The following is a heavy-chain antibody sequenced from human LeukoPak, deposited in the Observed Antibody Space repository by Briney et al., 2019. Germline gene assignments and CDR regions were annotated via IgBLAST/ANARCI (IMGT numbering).Heavy chain of an antibody. J-gene: IGHJ5*02. CDR2: INAGNGNT. CDR3: ARDSSIAAAGTRFNWFDP. V-gene: IGHV1-3*01. Sequence: ASVKVSCKASGYTFTSYAMHWVRQAPGQRLEWMGWINAGNGNTKYSQKFQGRVTITRDTSASTAYMELSSLRSEDTAVYYCARDSSIAAAGTRFNWFDPWGQGTLVTASS. CDR1: GYTFTSYA. D-gene: IGHD6-13*01.